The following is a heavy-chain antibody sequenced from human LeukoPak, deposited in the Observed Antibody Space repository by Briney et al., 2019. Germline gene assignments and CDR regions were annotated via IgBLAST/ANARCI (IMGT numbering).Heavy chain of an antibody. J-gene: IGHJ4*02. D-gene: IGHD6-13*01. CDR2: INPNNGGT. CDR1: GGTFSSYA. Sequence: GASVKVSCKASGGTFSSYAISWVRQAPGQGLEWLGWINPNNGGTLYAQKFQGGVTMTRDTSISAVYMELNRRTADDTAVYYCARGVATAGAKFFDYWGQGTLVTVSS. CDR3: ARGVATAGAKFFDY. V-gene: IGHV1-2*02.